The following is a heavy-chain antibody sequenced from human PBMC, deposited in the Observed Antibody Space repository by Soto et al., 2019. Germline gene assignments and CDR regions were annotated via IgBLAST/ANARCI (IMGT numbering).Heavy chain of an antibody. J-gene: IGHJ3*02. Sequence: QVQLQESGAGLVKPSQTLSLTCTVSGGSISSCGYYWIWIRQHPGKGLGWIGYIYYSGSTYYNPSLKSRVTISVDTSKNTFSLKVSYVTAADTAVYYCASRNWIDAFDIWGQGTMVTVSS. CDR1: GGSISSCGYY. D-gene: IGHD1-1*01. V-gene: IGHV4-31*03. CDR3: ASRNWIDAFDI. CDR2: IYYSGST.